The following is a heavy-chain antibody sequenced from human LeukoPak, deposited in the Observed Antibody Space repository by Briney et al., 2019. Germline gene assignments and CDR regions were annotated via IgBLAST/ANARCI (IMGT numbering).Heavy chain of an antibody. V-gene: IGHV3-21*01. CDR2: ISSSSSYI. D-gene: IGHD3-10*01. J-gene: IGHJ4*02. CDR3: ARARWFGELPHLDFDY. CDR1: GFTFSSYA. Sequence: PGGSLRLSCAASGFTFSSYAMSWVRQAPGKGLEWVSSISSSSSYIYYADSVKGRFTISRDNAKNSLYLQMNSLRAEDTAVYYCARARWFGELPHLDFDYWGQGTLVTVSS.